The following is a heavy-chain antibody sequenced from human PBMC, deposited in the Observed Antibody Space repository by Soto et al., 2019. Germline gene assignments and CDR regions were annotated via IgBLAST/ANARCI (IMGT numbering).Heavy chain of an antibody. CDR2: IISSSSYI. Sequence: EVQLVESGGGLVEPGGSLRLSCAASGFTFSSYPMNWVRQAPGKGLDWVSSIISSSSYIQYADSVKGRFTVSRDNARNSLYLQMNSQRAADTAVYYCARDYASDSGGYYPLDYWGQGTLVTVSS. CDR3: ARDYASDSGGYYPLDY. V-gene: IGHV3-21*01. J-gene: IGHJ4*02. D-gene: IGHD3-22*01. CDR1: GFTFSSYP.